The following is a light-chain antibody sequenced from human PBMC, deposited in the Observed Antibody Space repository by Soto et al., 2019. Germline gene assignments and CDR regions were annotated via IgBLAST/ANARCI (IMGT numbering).Light chain of an antibody. V-gene: IGKV3-11*01. J-gene: IGKJ5*01. CDR3: EQRYNWPPIT. CDR1: HGVSSN. CDR2: DAS. Sequence: EILLTQSPATLSLSPGERATLSCRTSHGVSSNKAWYQQKPCQAPRLPLYDASNRATAVPARFSGSGSGTAFTLTVSSLEPEDFGVYYCEQRYNWPPITFGQGTRLEIK.